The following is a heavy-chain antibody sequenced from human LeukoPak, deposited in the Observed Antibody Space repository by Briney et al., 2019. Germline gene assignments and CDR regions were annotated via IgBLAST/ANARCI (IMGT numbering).Heavy chain of an antibody. Sequence: ASVKVSCKASGHTFSNYYIHWVRQAPGQGLEWVGIINPSGGSTIYSLKFQARVSMTGDMSTSTAYMEVRSLRSDDTAVYYCARDHYVSSGYWYDTFDPWGQGTLVTVSS. CDR2: INPSGGST. J-gene: IGHJ5*02. CDR3: ARDHYVSSGYWYDTFDP. D-gene: IGHD3-22*01. V-gene: IGHV1-46*01. CDR1: GHTFSNYY.